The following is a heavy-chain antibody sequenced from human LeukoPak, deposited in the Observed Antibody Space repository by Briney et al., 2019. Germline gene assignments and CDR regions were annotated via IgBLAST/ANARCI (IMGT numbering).Heavy chain of an antibody. J-gene: IGHJ5*02. CDR1: GYTFTSYD. D-gene: IGHD3-10*01. CDR3: AREKLVWLGDPLTKRWLDP. CDR2: MNPNSGNT. V-gene: IGHV1-8*01. Sequence: ASVKVSCKASGYTFTSYDINWVRQATGQGLEWMGWMNPNSGNTGYAQKFQGRVTMTRNTSISTAYMELSSLRSEDTAVYYCAREKLVWLGDPLTKRWLDPWGQGTLVIVSS.